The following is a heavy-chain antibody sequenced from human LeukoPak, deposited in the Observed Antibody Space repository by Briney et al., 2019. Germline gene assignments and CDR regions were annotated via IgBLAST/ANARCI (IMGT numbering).Heavy chain of an antibody. CDR1: GFVFSNYD. J-gene: IGHJ4*02. CDR2: VSYDGSSK. Sequence: PGGSLRLSCAASGFVFSNYDMHWVRQAPGKGLEWVAVVSYDGSSKYYADSVKGRFTISRDNSKNTLYLQMNTQRAEDTAVYYCAKRGYTGYDFDSWGQGTLVTVSS. CDR3: AKRGYTGYDFDS. V-gene: IGHV3-33*05. D-gene: IGHD5-12*01.